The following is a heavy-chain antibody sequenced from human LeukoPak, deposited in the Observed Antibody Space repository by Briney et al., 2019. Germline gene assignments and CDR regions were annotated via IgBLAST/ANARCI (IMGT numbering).Heavy chain of an antibody. D-gene: IGHD5-18*01. Sequence: PSETLSLTCTVSGGSISSSSYYWGWIRQPPGKGLEWIGSIYYSGSTYYNPSLKSRVTISVDTSKNQFSLKLSSVTAADTAVYYCARNEPKRAGQLWFYWGQGTLVTVSS. J-gene: IGHJ4*02. CDR2: IYYSGST. CDR3: ARNEPKRAGQLWFY. V-gene: IGHV4-39*07. CDR1: GGSISSSSYY.